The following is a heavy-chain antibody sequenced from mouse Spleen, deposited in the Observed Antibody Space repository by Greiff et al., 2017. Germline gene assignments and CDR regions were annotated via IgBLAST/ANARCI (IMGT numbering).Heavy chain of an antibody. Sequence: QVQLQQPGAELVKPGTSVKLSCKASGYNFTSYWINWVKLRPGQGLEWIGDIYPGSGSTNYNEKFKSKATLTVDTSSSTAYMQLSSLASEDSALYYCAREGGDYWDQGTTLTVSS. V-gene: IGHV1-55*01. CDR3: AREGGDY. CDR2: IYPGSGST. CDR1: GYNFTSYW. J-gene: IGHJ2*01.